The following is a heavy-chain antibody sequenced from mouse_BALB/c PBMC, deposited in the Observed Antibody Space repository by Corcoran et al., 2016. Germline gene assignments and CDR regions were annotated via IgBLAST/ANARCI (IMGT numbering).Heavy chain of an antibody. CDR1: GYTFTNYG. CDR3: ARVYRYDVSYAMDS. J-gene: IGHJ4*01. D-gene: IGHD2-14*01. Sequence: QIQLVQSGPELKKPGETVKISCKASGYTFTNYGMNWVKQAPGKGLKWMGWINTYTGEPTYADDFKGRFAFSLETSASTAYLQINNLKNEDTATYFCARVYRYDVSYAMDSWGQGTSVTVSS. CDR2: INTYTGEP. V-gene: IGHV9-3-1*01.